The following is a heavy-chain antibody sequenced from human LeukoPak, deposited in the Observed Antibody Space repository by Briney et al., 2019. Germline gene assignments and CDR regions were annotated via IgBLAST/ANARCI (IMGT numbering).Heavy chain of an antibody. J-gene: IGHJ4*02. CDR3: AKDNRRHYTSGPNPDSLH. D-gene: IGHD6-19*01. CDR1: GFIFNNYA. CDR2: ISWNSGSI. Sequence: GGSLRLSCAGSGFIFNNYAMHWVRQPPGKGVEWVSGISWNSGSIDYADSVKGRFTISRDNAKNSLYLQMNSLRVEDTAFYYCAKDNRRHYTSGPNPDSLHWGQGALVTVSS. V-gene: IGHV3-9*01.